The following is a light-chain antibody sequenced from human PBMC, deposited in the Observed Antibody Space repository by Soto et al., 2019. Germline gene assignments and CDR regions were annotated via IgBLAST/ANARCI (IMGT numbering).Light chain of an antibody. Sequence: QSALTQPASVSGSPGQSITISCTGTSSDVGGYNYVSWYQQLPGKAPKLMIYDVSNRPSGVSNRFSGSKSGNTASLTISGLQAEDEADYYCSSYTSGITLEVFGTGTKVTVL. CDR2: DVS. CDR1: SSDVGGYNY. V-gene: IGLV2-14*03. J-gene: IGLJ1*01. CDR3: SSYTSGITLEV.